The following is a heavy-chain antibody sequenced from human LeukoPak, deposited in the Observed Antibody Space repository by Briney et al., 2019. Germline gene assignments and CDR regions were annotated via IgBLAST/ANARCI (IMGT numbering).Heavy chain of an antibody. V-gene: IGHV1-69*05. CDR3: ASMGGGSSWYGVDY. D-gene: IGHD6-13*01. CDR1: GGTFSSYA. Sequence: SVKVSCKASGGTFSSYAISWVRQAPGQGLEWMGGIIPIFGTANYAQKFQGRVTMTRDTSTSTVYMELSSLRSEDTAVYYCASMGGGSSWYGVDYWGQGTLVTVSS. CDR2: IIPIFGTA. J-gene: IGHJ4*02.